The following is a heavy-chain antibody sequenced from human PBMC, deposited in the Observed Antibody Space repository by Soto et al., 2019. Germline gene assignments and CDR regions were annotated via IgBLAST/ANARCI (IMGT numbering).Heavy chain of an antibody. D-gene: IGHD3-22*01. J-gene: IGHJ4*02. CDR3: ARSHDSSGYGDY. CDR1: GNTVPNYA. V-gene: IGHV1-46*01. CDR2: INPSGGST. Sequence: SSVKVSCKASGNTVPNYAIHWVRQAPGQRLEWMGIINPSGGSTRYAQKFQGRVTMTRDTSTTTVYMELSSLRSEDTAVYYCARSHDSSGYGDYWGQGALVTVAS.